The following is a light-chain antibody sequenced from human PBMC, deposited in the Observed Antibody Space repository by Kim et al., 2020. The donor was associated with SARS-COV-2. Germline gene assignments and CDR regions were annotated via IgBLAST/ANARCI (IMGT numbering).Light chain of an antibody. CDR3: QAWDTSTSVV. CDR2: QDA. J-gene: IGLJ2*01. CDR1: KLGANY. V-gene: IGLV3-1*01. Sequence: SYELTQPPSVSVSPGQTASITCSGDKLGANYVSWYQQRPGQSPVLVIYQDAKRPSGIPERFSGSNSGNTATLTISGTQPMDEADYYCQAWDTSTSVVFGG.